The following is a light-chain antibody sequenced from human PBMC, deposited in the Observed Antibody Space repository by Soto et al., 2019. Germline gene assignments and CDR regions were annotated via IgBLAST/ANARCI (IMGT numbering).Light chain of an antibody. V-gene: IGKV3-15*01. Sequence: EIVMTQSPGTLSVSPGERATLSCRASQSVSHNLAWYQQKPGQAPRLVFYGASTRATGIPARFSGSGSGTDFTLTISSLQSEDFAVYYCQQSNNWPYTFGQGTKLEIK. J-gene: IGKJ2*01. CDR1: QSVSHN. CDR2: GAS. CDR3: QQSNNWPYT.